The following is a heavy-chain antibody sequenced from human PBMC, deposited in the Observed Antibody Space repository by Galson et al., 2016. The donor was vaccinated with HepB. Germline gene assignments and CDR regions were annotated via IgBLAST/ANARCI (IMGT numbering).Heavy chain of an antibody. CDR3: AKYNSESFPLHSMDV. D-gene: IGHD3-10*01. CDR2: VNNDGGT. V-gene: IGHV3-23*01. J-gene: IGHJ6*02. Sequence: SLRLSCAASGFTFSKYSMGWVRQAPRKGLHWVSTVNNDGGTYYADSVQGRFTISRDNSRNRVYLQTNSLRVEDTAIYYCAKYNSESFPLHSMDVWGQGTTVTVSS. CDR1: GFTFSKYS.